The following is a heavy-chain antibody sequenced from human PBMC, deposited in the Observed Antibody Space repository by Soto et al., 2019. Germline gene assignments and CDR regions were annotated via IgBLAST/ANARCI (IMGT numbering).Heavy chain of an antibody. V-gene: IGHV1-69*12. J-gene: IGHJ4*02. CDR3: ARDRFGYSSGWYYFDY. D-gene: IGHD6-19*01. CDR1: GGTFSSYA. Sequence: QVQLVQSGAEVKKPGSSVKVSCKASGGTFSSYAISWVRQAPGQGLEWMGGIIPIFGTANYAQKFQGRVTITADESTSTAYMEVGSLRSEDTAVYYCARDRFGYSSGWYYFDYWGQGTLVTVSS. CDR2: IIPIFGTA.